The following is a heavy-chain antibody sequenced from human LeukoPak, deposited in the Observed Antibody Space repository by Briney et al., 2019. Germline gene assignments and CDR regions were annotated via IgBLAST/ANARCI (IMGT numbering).Heavy chain of an antibody. J-gene: IGHJ4*02. V-gene: IGHV3-23*01. D-gene: IGHD6-19*01. CDR2: ISGSDSST. Sequence: GGSLRLSCAASGFTFTYFTMTWVRQAPGKGLEWVSGISGSDSSTYSADSVKGRFTISRDDSQNTLYLHMNSLRAEDTAIYYCARVSAPRSSGWFGVFDFWGQGTQVTVSS. CDR3: ARVSAPRSSGWFGVFDF. CDR1: GFTFTYFT.